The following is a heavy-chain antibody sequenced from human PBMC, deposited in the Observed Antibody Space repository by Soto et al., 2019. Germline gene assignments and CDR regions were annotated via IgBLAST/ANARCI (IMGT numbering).Heavy chain of an antibody. CDR1: GYTFTSYG. D-gene: IGHD3-3*01. Sequence: RASVKVSCKASGYTFTSYGISWVRQAPGQGLEWMGWISAYNGNTNYAQKLQGRVTMTTDTSTSTAYMELRSLRSDDTAVYYCAREGKVLRFLEWLDAWLDPWGQGTLVTVSS. J-gene: IGHJ5*02. CDR3: AREGKVLRFLEWLDAWLDP. V-gene: IGHV1-18*01. CDR2: ISAYNGNT.